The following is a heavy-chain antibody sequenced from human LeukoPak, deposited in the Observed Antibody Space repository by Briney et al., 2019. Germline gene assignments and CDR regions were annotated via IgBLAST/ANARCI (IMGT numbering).Heavy chain of an antibody. V-gene: IGHV3-23*01. CDR3: VLSSRQVPGAPRQFDY. Sequence: GGSLRLSCAASGFTFSSFAMNWVRQAPGKGLEWVSAIIGSSSSTYYADSVRGRFTISRDNSKNTLWLQMSSLRAEDTAVYYCVLSSRQVPGAPRQFDYWGQGTLVTVSS. CDR2: IIGSSSST. J-gene: IGHJ4*02. D-gene: IGHD2-2*01. CDR1: GFTFSSFA.